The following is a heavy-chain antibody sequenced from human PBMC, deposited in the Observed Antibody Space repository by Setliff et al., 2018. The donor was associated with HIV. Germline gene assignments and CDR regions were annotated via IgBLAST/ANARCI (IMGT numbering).Heavy chain of an antibody. J-gene: IGHJ1*01. CDR2: IYTSGST. Sequence: LSLTCSVSGDSISSGGYYWNWIRQPAGKGLEWIGRIYTSGSTSYNPSLKSRVTMSVDTSKNQFSLKLSSVTAADTAVYYCARGSYGDYEGSAEYLQHWGQGTLVTVSS. CDR1: GDSISSGGYY. D-gene: IGHD4-17*01. V-gene: IGHV4-61*02. CDR3: ARGSYGDYEGSAEYLQH.